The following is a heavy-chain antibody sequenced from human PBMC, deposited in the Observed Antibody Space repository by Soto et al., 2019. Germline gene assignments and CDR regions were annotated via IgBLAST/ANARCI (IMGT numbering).Heavy chain of an antibody. CDR3: ARAPLRPPLLNAFDI. CDR1: GGSIRSNF. D-gene: IGHD1-26*01. CDR2: VFYSGST. V-gene: IGHV4-59*12. Sequence: SEILSLTCTVSGGSIRSNFWTWIRQPPGKGLEWIGYVFYSGSTNCNPSLKSRVNISVDTSKNQFSLKLSSVTAADTAVYYCARAPLRPPLLNAFDIWGQGTMVTVSS. J-gene: IGHJ3*02.